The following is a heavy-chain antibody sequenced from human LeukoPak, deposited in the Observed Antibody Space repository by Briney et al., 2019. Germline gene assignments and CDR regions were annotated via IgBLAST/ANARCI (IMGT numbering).Heavy chain of an antibody. D-gene: IGHD2-2*02. Sequence: PSETLSLTCTVSGGSVSSGSYYWSWIRQPPGRGLEWIGYIYYSGSTNYNPSLKSRVTVSVDTSKNQFSLKLSSVTAADTAVYYCARVVPAAIRYADYWGQGTLVTVSS. J-gene: IGHJ4*02. CDR3: ARVVPAAIRYADY. CDR2: IYYSGST. V-gene: IGHV4-61*01. CDR1: GGSVSSGSYY.